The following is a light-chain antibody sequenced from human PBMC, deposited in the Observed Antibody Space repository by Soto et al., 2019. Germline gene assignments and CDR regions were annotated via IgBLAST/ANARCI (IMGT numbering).Light chain of an antibody. Sequence: QSVLTQPASVSGSPGQSITISCTGTSSDVGGYNYVSWYQQHPGKAPKLMIYDVSNRPSGVSNRFSGSKSGNTASLTISGFQAEDEADYYCSSYTSSSTLRVFGGGTKLTVL. CDR3: SSYTSSSTLRV. V-gene: IGLV2-14*01. J-gene: IGLJ2*01. CDR1: SSDVGGYNY. CDR2: DVS.